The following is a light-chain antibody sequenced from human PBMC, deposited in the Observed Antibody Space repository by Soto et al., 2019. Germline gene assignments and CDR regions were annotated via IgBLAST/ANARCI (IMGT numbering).Light chain of an antibody. CDR3: CSYAGSFIFV. Sequence: QSALTQPRSVSGSPGQSVTISRTGTSSDIGNYNYVSWYQQYPGKAPKLIIYDVSKRPSRIPDRFFGSKFGNTASLTISGLQAEDEADYYCCSYAGSFIFVFGTGTKVTVL. CDR1: SSDIGNYNY. CDR2: DVS. V-gene: IGLV2-11*01. J-gene: IGLJ1*01.